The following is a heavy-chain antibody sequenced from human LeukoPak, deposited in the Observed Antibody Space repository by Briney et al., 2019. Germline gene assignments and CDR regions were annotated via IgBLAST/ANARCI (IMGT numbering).Heavy chain of an antibody. Sequence: GGSLRLSCVASGFTFDTYSMNWVRKAPGKGLEWVSYISTSSSTIYYADSVKGRSTISRDNAKNSLYLQMNSLRAEDTAVYYCARHDYYDSSGFPDCWGQGTLVTVSS. D-gene: IGHD3-22*01. J-gene: IGHJ4*02. CDR1: GFTFDTYS. CDR3: ARHDYYDSSGFPDC. V-gene: IGHV3-48*01. CDR2: ISTSSSTI.